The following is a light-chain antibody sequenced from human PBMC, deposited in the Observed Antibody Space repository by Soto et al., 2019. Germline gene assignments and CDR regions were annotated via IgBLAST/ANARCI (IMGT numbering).Light chain of an antibody. Sequence: QSALTQPASVSGSPGQSITISCTGTSGDIGTYNLVSWYQQHPGRAPKLIIFEGNKRPSGVSNRCSGSKSGNTASLTISGLQAEDDADYHGCYDAVSSTVICGGGTKLTVL. V-gene: IGLV2-23*01. CDR1: SGDIGTYNL. CDR3: CYDAVSSTVI. CDR2: EGN. J-gene: IGLJ2*01.